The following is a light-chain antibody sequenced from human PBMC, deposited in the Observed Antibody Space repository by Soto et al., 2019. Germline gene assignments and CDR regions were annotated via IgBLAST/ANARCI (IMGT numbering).Light chain of an antibody. CDR3: SSYAGSNNFV. Sequence: SALTQPPSASGSPGQPVTISCTGTSSDIGAYIYVSWYQQHPGKAPKLMISEVSRRPSGVPERFSGSKSGNTASLTVSGLQADDEAHYYCSSYAGSNNFVFGTGTKVTVL. CDR1: SSDIGAYIY. CDR2: EVS. V-gene: IGLV2-8*01. J-gene: IGLJ1*01.